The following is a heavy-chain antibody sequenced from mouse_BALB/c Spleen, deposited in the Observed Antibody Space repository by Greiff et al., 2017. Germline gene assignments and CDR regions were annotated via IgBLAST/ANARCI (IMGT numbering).Heavy chain of an antibody. CDR3: AQRGTTVALDY. CDR1: GYTFSSYW. V-gene: IGHV1-9*01. CDR2: ILPGSGST. D-gene: IGHD1-1*01. Sequence: QVQLQQSGAELMKPGASVKISCKATGYTFSSYWIEWVKQRPGHGLEWIGEILPGSGSTNYNEKFKGKATFTADTSSNTAYMQLSSLTSEDSAVYYCAQRGTTVALDYWGQGTTLTVSS. J-gene: IGHJ2*01.